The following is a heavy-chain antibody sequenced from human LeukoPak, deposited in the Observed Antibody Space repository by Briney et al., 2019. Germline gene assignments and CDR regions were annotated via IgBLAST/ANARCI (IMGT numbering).Heavy chain of an antibody. D-gene: IGHD6-19*01. J-gene: IGHJ6*03. CDR1: GFTFSSYW. Sequence: PGGSLRLSCAASGFTFSSYWMHWVRQAPGKGLVWVSRINSDGSSTSYADSVKGRFTISRDNAKNTLYLQMNSLGAEDTAVYYCARDGEDSSGWFTWDYYYYYMDVWGKGTTVTISS. V-gene: IGHV3-74*01. CDR3: ARDGEDSSGWFTWDYYYYYMDV. CDR2: INSDGSST.